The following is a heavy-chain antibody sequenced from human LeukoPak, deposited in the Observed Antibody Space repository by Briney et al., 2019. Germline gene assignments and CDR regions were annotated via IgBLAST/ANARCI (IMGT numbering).Heavy chain of an antibody. Sequence: SVKVSCKVSGGTFSSYTISWVRQAPGQGLEWMGRIIPILGIANYAQKFQGRVTITADKSTSTAYMELSSLRSEDTAVYYCARGSYYDSSGYYLQMAYFDYWGQGTLVTVSS. D-gene: IGHD3-22*01. CDR2: IIPILGIA. CDR3: ARGSYYDSSGYYLQMAYFDY. J-gene: IGHJ4*02. CDR1: GGTFSSYT. V-gene: IGHV1-69*02.